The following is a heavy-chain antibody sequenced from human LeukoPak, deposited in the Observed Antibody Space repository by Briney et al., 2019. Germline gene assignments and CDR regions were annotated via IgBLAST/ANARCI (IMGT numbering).Heavy chain of an antibody. CDR2: ISGSGGST. D-gene: IGHD6-13*01. CDR1: GFTFSSYA. J-gene: IGHJ4*02. CDR3: ARDGQIAAAGYLDY. V-gene: IGHV3-23*01. Sequence: GGSLRLSCAASGFTFSSYAMSWVRQAPGKGLEWVSAISGSGGSTYYADSVKGRFTISRDNSKNTLYLQMNSLRAEDTAVYYCARDGQIAAAGYLDYWGQGTLVTVSS.